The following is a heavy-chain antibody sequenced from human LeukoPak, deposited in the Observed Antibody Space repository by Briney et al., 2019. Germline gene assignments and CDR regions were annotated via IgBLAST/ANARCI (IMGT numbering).Heavy chain of an antibody. V-gene: IGHV3-30*04. D-gene: IGHD6-19*01. CDR1: GFTFSSYA. J-gene: IGHJ4*02. Sequence: GGSLRLSCAASGFTFSSYAIHWVRQAPGKGLEWVALISYDGSNKYYADSVKGRFTISRDNSKNTLYLQMNSLRAEDTAVYYCAKDLEYSSGWSPFDYWGQGTLVTVSS. CDR3: AKDLEYSSGWSPFDY. CDR2: ISYDGSNK.